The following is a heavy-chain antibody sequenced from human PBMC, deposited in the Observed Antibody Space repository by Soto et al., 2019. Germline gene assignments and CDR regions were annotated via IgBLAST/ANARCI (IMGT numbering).Heavy chain of an antibody. CDR2: IYYSGST. CDR1: GGSISSGGYY. Sequence: QVQLQESGPGLVKPSQTLSLTCTVSGGSISSGGYYWSWIRQHPGKGLEWIGNIYYSGSTYYNPSLEGRVTISVDTSKNQSSLKLSSVTAADTAVYYCARAVIIGGSCYSIARWFDPWGQGTLVTVS. J-gene: IGHJ5*02. V-gene: IGHV4-31*03. CDR3: ARAVIIGGSCYSIARWFDP. D-gene: IGHD2-15*01.